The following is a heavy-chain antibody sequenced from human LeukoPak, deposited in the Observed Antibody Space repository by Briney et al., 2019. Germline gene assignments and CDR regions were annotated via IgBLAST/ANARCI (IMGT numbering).Heavy chain of an antibody. Sequence: SETLSLTCAVYGGSFSGYYRSWIRQPPGKGLEWIGEINHSGSTNYNPSLKRRVTISVDKSKNQFSLKLSSVTAADTAVYYCARGQLIKRGYSYGAYYFDYWGQGTLVTVSS. CDR2: INHSGST. CDR3: ARGQLIKRGYSYGAYYFDY. V-gene: IGHV4-34*01. J-gene: IGHJ4*02. CDR1: GGSFSGYY. D-gene: IGHD5-18*01.